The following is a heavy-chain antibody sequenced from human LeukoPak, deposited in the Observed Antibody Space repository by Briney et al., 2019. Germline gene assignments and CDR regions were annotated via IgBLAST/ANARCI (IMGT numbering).Heavy chain of an antibody. Sequence: SETLSLTCTVSGGSISTSNYYWGWIRQPPGKGLEWIGNIFYSGSTNYNPSLKSRVTISVDTSKNQFSLKLSSVTAADTAVYYCARAPGTTKGVYYYYYMDVWGKGTTVTISS. D-gene: IGHD1-1*01. J-gene: IGHJ6*03. V-gene: IGHV4-39*07. CDR2: IFYSGST. CDR1: GGSISTSNYY. CDR3: ARAPGTTKGVYYYYYMDV.